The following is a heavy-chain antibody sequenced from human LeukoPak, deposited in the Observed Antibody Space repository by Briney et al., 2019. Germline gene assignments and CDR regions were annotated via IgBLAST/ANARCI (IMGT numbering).Heavy chain of an antibody. CDR3: VRKFASGD. Sequence: PGGSLRLSCAASGFTFSSHLMHWVRHAHGTGLVWVSSVKCDGTATNYADSVKGRFTISRDNAKNTLYLQMNSLRVEDTAVYYCVRKFASGDWGQGTLVTVSS. V-gene: IGHV3-74*01. D-gene: IGHD3-10*01. CDR2: VKCDGTAT. CDR1: GFTFSSHL. J-gene: IGHJ4*02.